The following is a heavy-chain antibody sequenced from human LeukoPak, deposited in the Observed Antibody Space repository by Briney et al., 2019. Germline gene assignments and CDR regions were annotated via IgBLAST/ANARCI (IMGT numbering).Heavy chain of an antibody. J-gene: IGHJ6*02. CDR3: ARDRRISSTRAYGMDV. CDR2: IWYDGSNK. Sequence: PGGSLRLSCAASGFTFSSYGMHWVRQTPGKGLEWVAVIWYDGSNKYYADSVKGRFTISRDNSKNTLYLQMNSLRAEDTAVYYCARDRRISSTRAYGMDVWGQGTTVTVSS. D-gene: IGHD2-2*01. CDR1: GFTFSSYG. V-gene: IGHV3-33*01.